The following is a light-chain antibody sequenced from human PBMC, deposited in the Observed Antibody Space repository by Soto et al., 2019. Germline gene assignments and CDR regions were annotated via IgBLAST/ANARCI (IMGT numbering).Light chain of an antibody. Sequence: DIQMTQSPSTLSASVGDRVTITCRASESISIWLAWYQQKPGKVPKLLIYKASNLESGVPSRFSGNGSGTEFTLTINSLQPDDFATYYCQQGEPSFGGGTKVEAK. CDR1: ESISIW. V-gene: IGKV1-5*03. J-gene: IGKJ4*01. CDR2: KAS. CDR3: QQGEPS.